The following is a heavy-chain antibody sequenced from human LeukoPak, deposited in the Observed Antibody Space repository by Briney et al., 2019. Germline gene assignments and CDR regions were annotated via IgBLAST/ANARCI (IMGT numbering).Heavy chain of an antibody. J-gene: IGHJ4*02. CDR3: ARALYDSSALDY. D-gene: IGHD6-13*01. V-gene: IGHV4-39*07. CDR1: GGSISSSSYY. Sequence: SETLSLTCTVSGGSISSSSYYWGWIRQPPGKGLEWIGSIYYSGSTYYNPSLKSRVTISVDTSKNQFSLKLTSVTAADTAVYYCARALYDSSALDYWGQGTLVTVSS. CDR2: IYYSGST.